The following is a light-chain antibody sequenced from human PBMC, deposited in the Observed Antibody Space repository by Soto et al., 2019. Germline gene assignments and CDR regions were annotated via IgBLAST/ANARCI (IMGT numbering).Light chain of an antibody. CDR1: QSISSY. V-gene: IGKV1-39*01. CDR3: QQYNSYPRT. Sequence: DIQMTQSPSSLYASVGDRVTITCRASQSISSYLNWYRQKPGKAPQLLIYAASSLQSGVPSRFSGSGSGTDFTLTISSLQPEDFATYYCQQYNSYPRTFGQGTKVDIK. J-gene: IGKJ1*01. CDR2: AAS.